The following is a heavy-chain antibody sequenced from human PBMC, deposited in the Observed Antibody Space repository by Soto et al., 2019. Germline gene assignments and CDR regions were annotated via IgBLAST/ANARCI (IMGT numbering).Heavy chain of an antibody. V-gene: IGHV3-11*05. CDR2: ISSSGHYT. CDR1: GLIFSDYY. Sequence: QVQLVESGGGLVKPGGSVRLSCAASGLIFSDYYMSWIRQAPGKGLEWVSYISSSGHYTKNADSVQGRFTISRDNAKNSLYLQMNNLRAEDTAVYYCARELDGIDVWGQGTTVTVSS. CDR3: ARELDGIDV. J-gene: IGHJ6*02.